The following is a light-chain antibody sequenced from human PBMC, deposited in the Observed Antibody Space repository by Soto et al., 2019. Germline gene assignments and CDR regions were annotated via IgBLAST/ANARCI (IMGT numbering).Light chain of an antibody. V-gene: IGKV3-11*01. CDR1: QSVNSN. CDR2: DAV. CDR3: QQRSGWPPGYT. Sequence: EIVMTQSPATLSVSPGERATLSCRASQSVNSNLAWYQHTPGQAPRLLIYDAVHRATGIPARFSARGSGTDFTLTISSLEPEDFAIYYCQQRSGWPPGYTFGQGTKVDIK. J-gene: IGKJ2*01.